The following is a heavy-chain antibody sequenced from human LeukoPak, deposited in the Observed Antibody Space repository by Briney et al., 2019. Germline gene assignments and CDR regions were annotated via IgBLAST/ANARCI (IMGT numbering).Heavy chain of an antibody. D-gene: IGHD2-15*01. Sequence: PSETLSLTCTVSGGSISSGGYYWSWIRQHPGKGLEWIGYIYYSGSTNYNPSLKSRVTISVDTSKNQFSLKLSSVTAADTAVYYCARDGVVVVAADHYYYYGMDVWGQGTTVTVSS. CDR1: GGSISSGGYY. V-gene: IGHV4-61*08. CDR2: IYYSGST. J-gene: IGHJ6*02. CDR3: ARDGVVVVAADHYYYYGMDV.